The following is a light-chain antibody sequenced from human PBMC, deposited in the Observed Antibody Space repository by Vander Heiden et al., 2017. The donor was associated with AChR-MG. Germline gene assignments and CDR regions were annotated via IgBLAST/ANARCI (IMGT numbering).Light chain of an antibody. V-gene: IGLV2-23*02. CDR3: CSYAGTSTWV. CDR2: EVT. Sequence: QSALTQPASVSGSPGQSITTTGPVSSRDVANYNLVSWYHQHPDKAPKLMIYEVTKRPSGVSNRFSGSKAGNTASLTISGHQAEDEADYYCCSYAGTSTWVFGGGTKLTVL. CDR1: SRDVANYNL. J-gene: IGLJ3*02.